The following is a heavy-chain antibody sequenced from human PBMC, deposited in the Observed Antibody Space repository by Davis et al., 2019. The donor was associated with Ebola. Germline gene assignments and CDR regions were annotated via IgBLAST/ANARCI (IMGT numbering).Heavy chain of an antibody. D-gene: IGHD3-10*01. CDR1: GFTFDDYA. J-gene: IGHJ4*02. CDR2: ISWNSGSI. V-gene: IGHV3-9*01. Sequence: SLKISCAASGFTFDDYAMHWVRQAPGKGLEWVSGISWNSGSIGYADSVKGRFTISRDNSKNTLYLQMNSLRAEDTAVYYCAKGVTMVRGDLFDYWGQGTLVTVSS. CDR3: AKGVTMVRGDLFDY.